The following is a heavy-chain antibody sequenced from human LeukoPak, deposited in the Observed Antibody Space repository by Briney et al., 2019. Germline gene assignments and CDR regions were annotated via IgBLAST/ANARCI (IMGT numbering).Heavy chain of an antibody. Sequence: GGSLRLSCAASGFIFSSYGMHWVRQAPGKGLEWVAFIRYDGRNKYYADSVKGRFTISRDNSKNTLYLQMNSLRGEDTAVYYCAKDRWSSGALSYWGQGTLVTVSS. CDR2: IRYDGRNK. CDR3: AKDRWSSGALSY. D-gene: IGHD4-23*01. V-gene: IGHV3-30*02. CDR1: GFIFSSYG. J-gene: IGHJ4*02.